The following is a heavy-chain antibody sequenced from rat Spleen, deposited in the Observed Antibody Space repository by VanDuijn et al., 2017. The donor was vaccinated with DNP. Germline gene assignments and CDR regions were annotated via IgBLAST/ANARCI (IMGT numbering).Heavy chain of an antibody. V-gene: IGHV5-25*01. CDR1: GFTFTHYD. D-gene: IGHD1-12*02. J-gene: IGHJ3*01. Sequence: EVQLVESGGGLVQPGRSLKLSCAASGFTFTHYDMAWVRQAPTKGLEWVASIRTSGGTTYYRDSVKGRFTVSRDNAKSPLSLQMDSLRSEDTATYYCARHYYDGSYYFAYWGQGTLVTVSS. CDR2: IRTSGGTT. CDR3: ARHYYDGSYYFAY.